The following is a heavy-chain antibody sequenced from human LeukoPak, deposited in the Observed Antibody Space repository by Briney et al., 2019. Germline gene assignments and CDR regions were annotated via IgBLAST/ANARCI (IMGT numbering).Heavy chain of an antibody. CDR3: ARSTVTTPYYFDY. CDR2: VSGSGGST. CDR1: GFTFSSYA. D-gene: IGHD4-17*01. Sequence: GGSLRLSCAASGFTFSSYAMSWVRQAPGKGLEWVSAVSGSGGSTYYADSVKGRFTISRDNSKNTLYLQMNSLRAEDTAVYYCARSTVTTPYYFDYWGQGTLVTVSS. J-gene: IGHJ4*02. V-gene: IGHV3-23*01.